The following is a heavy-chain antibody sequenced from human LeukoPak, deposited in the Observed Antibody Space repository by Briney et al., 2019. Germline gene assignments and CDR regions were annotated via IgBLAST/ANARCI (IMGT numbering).Heavy chain of an antibody. CDR2: IYYSGST. J-gene: IGHJ4*02. CDR3: ARENEDYYFDY. V-gene: IGHV4-59*01. Sequence: PSETLSLTCTVSGGSISSYYWSWIRQPPGKGLEWIGYIYYSGSTNYNPSLKSRVTISVDTSKNQFSLKLSSVTAADTAVYYCARENEDYYFDYWGQGTLVTVSS. CDR1: GGSISSYY. D-gene: IGHD1-1*01.